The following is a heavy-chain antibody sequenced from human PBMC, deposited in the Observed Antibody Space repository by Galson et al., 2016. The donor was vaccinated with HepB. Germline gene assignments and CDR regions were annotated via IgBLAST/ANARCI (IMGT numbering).Heavy chain of an antibody. CDR2: IIPILGIT. Sequence: SVKVSCKASGGTFSSYGISWVRQAPGQGLEWMGRIIPILGITNYAQKIQGRVTITADKSTSTAYMELSSLRSEDTAVYYCARGSGYKYGTLDYWGQGTLVTVSS. CDR3: ARGSGYKYGTLDY. CDR1: GGTFSSYG. D-gene: IGHD3-22*01. V-gene: IGHV1-69*04. J-gene: IGHJ4*02.